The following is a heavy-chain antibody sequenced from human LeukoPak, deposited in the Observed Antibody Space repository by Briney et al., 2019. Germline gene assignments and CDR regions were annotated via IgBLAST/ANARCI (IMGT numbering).Heavy chain of an antibody. J-gene: IGHJ5*02. CDR1: GYSFTSYW. D-gene: IGHD2-21*02. CDR3: ARGKVVTANWFDP. Sequence: RGESLKISCKGSGYSFTSYWIGWVRQMPGKGLEWMGIIYPGDSDTRYSPSFQGQVTISADKSISTAYLQWSSLKASDTAMYYCARGKVVTANWFDPWGQGTLVTVSS. CDR2: IYPGDSDT. V-gene: IGHV5-51*01.